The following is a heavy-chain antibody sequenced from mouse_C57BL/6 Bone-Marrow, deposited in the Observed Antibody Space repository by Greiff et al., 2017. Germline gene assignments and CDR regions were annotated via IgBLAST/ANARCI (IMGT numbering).Heavy chain of an antibody. CDR3: ERDSNYFDY. J-gene: IGHJ2*01. D-gene: IGHD2-5*01. CDR1: GYTFTSYW. CDR2: IHPNSGST. V-gene: IGHV1-64*01. Sequence: QVQLQQPGAELVKPGASVKLSCKASGYTFTSYWMHWVKQRPGQGLEWIGMIHPNSGSTNYNEKFKSKATLTVAKSSSTAYMQLSSLTSDDSAVYYGERDSNYFDYWGQGTTLTVSS.